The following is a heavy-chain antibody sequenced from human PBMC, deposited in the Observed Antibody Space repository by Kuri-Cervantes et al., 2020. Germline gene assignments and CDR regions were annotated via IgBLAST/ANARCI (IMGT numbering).Heavy chain of an antibody. D-gene: IGHD5-12*01. CDR3: ARVVGGYDVVDY. CDR2: INEGGSKK. J-gene: IGHJ4*02. V-gene: IGHV3-7*01. Sequence: GGSLRLSCAASGFTLSSYWMSWVRQAPGKGLEWVANINEGGSKKYYMDSVTGRFTISRDNAKNSLNLEMNSLRVEDTAVYYCARVVGGYDVVDYWGQGALVTVSS. CDR1: GFTLSSYW.